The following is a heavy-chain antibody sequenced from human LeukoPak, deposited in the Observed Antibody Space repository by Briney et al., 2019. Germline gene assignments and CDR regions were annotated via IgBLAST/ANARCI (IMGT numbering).Heavy chain of an antibody. V-gene: IGHV4-59*01. CDR3: ARGLLVGNTGYYFDY. CDR2: IYYSGST. D-gene: IGHD1-26*01. J-gene: IGHJ4*02. Sequence: SETLSLTCTVSGGSISSYYWSWIRQPPGKGLEWIGYIYYSGSTKYNPSLKSRVTISVDTSKNQFSLKLTSVTAADTAVYYCARGLLVGNTGYYFDYWGQGTLVTVSS. CDR1: GGSISSYY.